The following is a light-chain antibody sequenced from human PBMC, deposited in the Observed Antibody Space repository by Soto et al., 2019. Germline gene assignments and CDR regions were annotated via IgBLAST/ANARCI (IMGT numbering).Light chain of an antibody. Sequence: DIQMTQSPSSLSASVGDRVTITCRASQSIVTYLNWYLQKPGKAPKLLIYAASNLQSGVPSRFSGSGSGTEFTLTISSLQPDDFGTYYCQQHNSYPLTFGGGTKVDIK. J-gene: IGKJ4*01. CDR3: QQHNSYPLT. CDR2: AAS. CDR1: QSIVTY. V-gene: IGKV1-39*01.